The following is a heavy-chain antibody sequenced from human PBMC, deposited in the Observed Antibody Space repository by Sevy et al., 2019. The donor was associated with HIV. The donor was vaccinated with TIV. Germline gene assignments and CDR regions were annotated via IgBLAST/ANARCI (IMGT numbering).Heavy chain of an antibody. D-gene: IGHD2-15*01. CDR2: IYSTRNI. V-gene: IGHV4-59*13. CDR1: SVSISDYY. J-gene: IGHJ4*02. Sequence: SETPLTCTVSSVSISDYYWSWIRQPPGRGLEWIGYIYSTRNIHYSPSLKSRVTISVDTSKNQFSLKLNSVTAADTAVYYCARHDCSGGSCFPPSFDYWGQGTLVTVSS. CDR3: ARHDCSGGSCFPPSFDY.